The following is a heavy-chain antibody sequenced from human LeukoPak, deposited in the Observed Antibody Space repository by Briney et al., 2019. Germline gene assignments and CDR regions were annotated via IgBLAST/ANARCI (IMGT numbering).Heavy chain of an antibody. CDR1: GFIFSSFE. CDR3: ARDGGPVTLHYALDS. D-gene: IGHD3/OR15-3a*01. J-gene: IGHJ3*01. CDR2: INSGGTNI. V-gene: IGHV3-48*03. Sequence: GGSLRLSCAASGFIFSSFEMIWVRQAPGKGLEWISYINSGGTNIQYADSVKGRFTIFRDSARNSLYLQMSALRVEDTALYYCARDGGPVTLHYALDSWGLGTMVTVSS.